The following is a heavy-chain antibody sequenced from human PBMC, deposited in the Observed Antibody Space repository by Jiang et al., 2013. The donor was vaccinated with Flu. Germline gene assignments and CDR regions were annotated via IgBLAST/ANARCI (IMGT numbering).Heavy chain of an antibody. V-gene: IGHV3-33*01. CDR1: GFTFSTYG. CDR2: IWYDGSKQ. J-gene: IGHJ4*02. D-gene: IGHD3-10*01. CDR3: ARDLSGSVSYAFLDY. Sequence: ASGFTFSTYGMHWVRQAPGKGLEWVAVIWYDGSKQYYSDSVRGRFSISRDNSKDTLYLQMDSLRAEDTALYYCARDLSGSVSYAFLDYWGQGTLVTVSS.